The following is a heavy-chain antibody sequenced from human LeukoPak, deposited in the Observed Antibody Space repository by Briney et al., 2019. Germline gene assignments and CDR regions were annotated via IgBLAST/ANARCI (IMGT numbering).Heavy chain of an antibody. J-gene: IGHJ6*02. CDR2: IYTSGST. CDR1: GGSISSYY. CDR3: ARDSSPYNPSDRYYYYGMDV. Sequence: SETLSLTCTVSGGSISSYYWSWIRQPPGKGLDWIGRIYTSGSTNYNPSLKSRVTMSVDKSKNQLSLKLSFVTAADTAVYYCARDSSPYNPSDRYYYYGMDVWGQGTTVTVSS. V-gene: IGHV4-4*07. D-gene: IGHD1-1*01.